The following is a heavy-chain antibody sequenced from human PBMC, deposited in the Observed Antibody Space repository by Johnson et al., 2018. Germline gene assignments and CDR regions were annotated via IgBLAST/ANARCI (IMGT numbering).Heavy chain of an antibody. V-gene: IGHV3-23*04. Sequence: EVQLVESGGGLVQPGGSLRLSCAASGFTFSSYAMSWVRQAPGKGLEWVSAISGSGGSTYYADSVKGRFTISRDNSKNTLYLQMDRLRAEDTAVRYWAKDVYEYYYDGMDVWGQGTTVTVS. J-gene: IGHJ6*02. CDR3: AKDVYEYYYDGMDV. D-gene: IGHD5/OR15-5a*01. CDR1: GFTFSSYA. CDR2: ISGSGGST.